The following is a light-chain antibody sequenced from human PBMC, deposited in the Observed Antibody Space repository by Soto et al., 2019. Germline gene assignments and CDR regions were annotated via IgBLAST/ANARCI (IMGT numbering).Light chain of an antibody. Sequence: DIQLTQSPSFLSASLGDRVTITCRASQGISSYLAWYQQKPGKAPKLLIYAASTLHSGVPSRFSGSGSGTEFTLTIGSLQPEDLATYYCQQLNSYPLAFGGGTKVDIK. CDR3: QQLNSYPLA. J-gene: IGKJ4*01. V-gene: IGKV1-9*01. CDR2: AAS. CDR1: QGISSY.